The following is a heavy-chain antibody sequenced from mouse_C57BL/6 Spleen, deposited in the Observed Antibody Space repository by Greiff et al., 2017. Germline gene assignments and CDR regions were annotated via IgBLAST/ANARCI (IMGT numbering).Heavy chain of an antibody. CDR3: ARRVYDYDDYYAMDY. J-gene: IGHJ4*01. D-gene: IGHD2-4*01. CDR2: IDPSDSYT. Sequence: VQLQQPGAELVKPGASVKLSCKASGYTFTSYWMQWVKQRPGQGLEWIGEIDPSDSYTNYNQKFKGKATLTVDTSSSAAYMQLSSLTSEDSAVYYCARRVYDYDDYYAMDYWGQGTSVTVSS. CDR1: GYTFTSYW. V-gene: IGHV1-50*01.